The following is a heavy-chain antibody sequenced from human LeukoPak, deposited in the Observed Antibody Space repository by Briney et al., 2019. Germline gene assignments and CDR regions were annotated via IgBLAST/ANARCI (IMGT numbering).Heavy chain of an antibody. D-gene: IGHD6-19*01. V-gene: IGHV1-46*03. CDR2: INPSGGST. Sequence: ASVNVSCKASGYTFTSYYMHWVRQAPGQGLEWMGIINPSGGSTSYAQKFQGRVTMTRDTSTSTVYMELSSLRSEDTAVYYCARDELLGYYSSGWQTIPDYWGQGTLVTVSS. J-gene: IGHJ4*02. CDR1: GYTFTSYY. CDR3: ARDELLGYYSSGWQTIPDY.